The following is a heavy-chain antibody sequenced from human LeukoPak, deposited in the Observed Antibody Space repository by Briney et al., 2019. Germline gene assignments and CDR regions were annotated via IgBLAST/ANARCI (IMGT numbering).Heavy chain of an antibody. CDR1: GGTFSSYA. Sequence: GASVKVSCKASGGTFSSYAISWVRQAPGQGLEWMGGILPIFGTANYAQKCQGRVTITADKSTSTAYMELSSLRSEDTAVYYCASSNGYSSGWYLPITDYWGQGTLVTVSS. CDR2: ILPIFGTA. J-gene: IGHJ4*02. CDR3: ASSNGYSSGWYLPITDY. V-gene: IGHV1-69*06. D-gene: IGHD6-19*01.